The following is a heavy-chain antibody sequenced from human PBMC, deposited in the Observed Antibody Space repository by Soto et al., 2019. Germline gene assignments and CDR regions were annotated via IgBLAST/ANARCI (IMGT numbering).Heavy chain of an antibody. V-gene: IGHV1-2*02. Sequence: QVQLVQSGAEVKKPGASVKVSCKASGHTFTGHHMHWVRQAPGQGLEWMGYIDLDNDNRASAQKLQGRVTTTRDTSITTAYMELSGLRSDDTVVYYCGLEPTGTGGFDYWGQGTLVTVSS. D-gene: IGHD7-27*01. J-gene: IGHJ4*02. CDR2: IDLDNDNR. CDR1: GHTFTGHH. CDR3: GLEPTGTGGFDY.